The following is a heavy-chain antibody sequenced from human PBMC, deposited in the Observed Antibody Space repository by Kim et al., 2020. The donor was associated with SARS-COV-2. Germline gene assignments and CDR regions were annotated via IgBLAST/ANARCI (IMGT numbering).Heavy chain of an antibody. Sequence: QKLQGRVTMTTETSTSTAYMELRSLRSDDTAVYYCARLAAGYNYYYGMDVWGQGTTVTVSS. J-gene: IGHJ6*02. CDR3: ARLAAGYNYYYGMDV. V-gene: IGHV1-18*01. D-gene: IGHD6-25*01.